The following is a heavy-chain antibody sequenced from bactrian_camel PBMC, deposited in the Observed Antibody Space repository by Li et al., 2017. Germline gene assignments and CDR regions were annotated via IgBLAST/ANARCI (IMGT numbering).Heavy chain of an antibody. CDR1: GFTFRSYY. J-gene: IGHJ4*01. Sequence: HVQLVESGGGLVQPGGSLRLSCAASGFTFRSYYMNWVRQAPGKGLEWVSAFFSDGSKTYYADSVKGRFTISRDNAKNTVALQMNSPKSDDTALYYCATLFPHIDPTIRFHYWGQGTQVTVS. D-gene: IGHD6*01. V-gene: IGHV3S6*01. CDR2: FFSDGSKT. CDR3: ATLFPHIDPTIRFHY.